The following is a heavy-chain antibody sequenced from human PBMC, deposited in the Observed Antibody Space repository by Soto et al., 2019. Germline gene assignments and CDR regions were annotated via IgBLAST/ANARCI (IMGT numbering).Heavy chain of an antibody. CDR1: GFTFGSYA. J-gene: IGHJ4*02. D-gene: IGHD3-22*01. V-gene: IGHV3-23*01. CDR3: ARTYDYDSTGYYRTCDC. Sequence: PGGSLRLSCAASGFTFGSYAMSWVRLAPGKGLEWVSVAGPSGSSTFYADSVRGRFTISRDNVENTLYLQMNSLRVADTALYFCARTYDYDSTGYYRTCDCWDQETMVTVSS. CDR2: AGPSGSST.